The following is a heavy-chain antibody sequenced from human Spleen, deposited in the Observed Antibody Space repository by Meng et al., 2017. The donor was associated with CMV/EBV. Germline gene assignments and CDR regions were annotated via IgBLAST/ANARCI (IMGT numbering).Heavy chain of an antibody. CDR2: ISAYNGNT. CDR3: ARAIGRNYGYNWFDP. J-gene: IGHJ5*02. V-gene: IGHV1-18*01. D-gene: IGHD1-7*01. CDR1: GYTFTSYG. Sequence: VKVSCKASGYTFTSYGISWVRQAPGQGLEWMGWISAYNGNTNYAQKLQGRVTMTTDTSTSTAYMELRSLRSDDTAVYYCARAIGRNYGYNWFDPWGQGTLVTVSS.